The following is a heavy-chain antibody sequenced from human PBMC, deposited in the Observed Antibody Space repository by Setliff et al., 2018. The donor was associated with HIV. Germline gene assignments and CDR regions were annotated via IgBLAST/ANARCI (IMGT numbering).Heavy chain of an antibody. CDR3: ARDRGAYYDCFDQ. CDR2: MNPNSGNT. V-gene: IGHV1-8*02. J-gene: IGHJ4*02. D-gene: IGHD5-12*01. CDR1: GYTFSSYD. Sequence: GASVKVSCKASGYTFSSYDINWVRQATGQGLEWMGWMNPNSGNTGYAQKFQGRVTMTRDTSISTAYMELNNLKFEDTAVYYCARDRGAYYDCFDQWGQGTLVTVSS.